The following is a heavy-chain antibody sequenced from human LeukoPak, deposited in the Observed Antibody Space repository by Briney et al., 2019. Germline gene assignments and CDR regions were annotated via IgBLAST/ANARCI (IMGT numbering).Heavy chain of an antibody. J-gene: IGHJ4*02. CDR2: ISGGGDDT. D-gene: IGHD1-26*01. CDR1: GFTFNTYA. V-gene: IGHV3-23*01. Sequence: TGGSLRLSCAASGFTFNTYAMSWVRQAPGKGLEWVSTISGGGDDTYYADSVKGRFTISRDNSKNTLYLQMNSLSADDTAVYYCAKDSSLSGGGFDYWGQGTLVTASS. CDR3: AKDSSLSGGGFDY.